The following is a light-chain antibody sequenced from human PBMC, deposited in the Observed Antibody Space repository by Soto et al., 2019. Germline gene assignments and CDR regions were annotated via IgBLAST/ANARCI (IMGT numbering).Light chain of an antibody. CDR2: SVS. CDR3: QDFDSPQWT. J-gene: IGKJ1*01. Sequence: VLTQSPDTLSLSPGDRVTLSCRANQRASRQYLSWYQQRPGQPPRLLIYSVSMRADGIPDRFSGSGSGSEFTLTINRLEPEDFAVYYCQDFDSPQWTFGQGTKME. V-gene: IGKV3-20*01. CDR1: QRASRQY.